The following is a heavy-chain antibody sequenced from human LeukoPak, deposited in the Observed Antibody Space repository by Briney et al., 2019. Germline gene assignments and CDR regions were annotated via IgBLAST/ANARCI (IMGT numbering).Heavy chain of an antibody. CDR3: ARDYDFWSGYSAYFDY. V-gene: IGHV4-39*01. Sequence: PSETLSLTSTVSGGSISISSYYWGWIRRPPGKGLEWSGSIYYSGSTYYNPSLKSRVTISVDTSKNQFSLKLSSVTAADTAVYYCARDYDFWSGYSAYFDYWGQGTLVTLSS. J-gene: IGHJ4*02. CDR1: GGSISISSYY. D-gene: IGHD3-3*01. CDR2: IYYSGST.